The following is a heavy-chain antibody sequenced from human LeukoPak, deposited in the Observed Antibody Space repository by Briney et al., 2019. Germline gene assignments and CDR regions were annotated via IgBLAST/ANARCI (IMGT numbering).Heavy chain of an antibody. Sequence: GGSLRLSCAASGFTFSSYAMSWVRQAPGKGLEWVSAISGSGGSTYYADSVKGRFTISRDNSKNTLYLQMNSLGAEDTAVYYCTLGVVKTFYFDYWGQGTLVTVSS. CDR1: GFTFSSYA. V-gene: IGHV3-23*01. CDR3: TLGVVKTFYFDY. D-gene: IGHD3-3*01. J-gene: IGHJ4*02. CDR2: ISGSGGST.